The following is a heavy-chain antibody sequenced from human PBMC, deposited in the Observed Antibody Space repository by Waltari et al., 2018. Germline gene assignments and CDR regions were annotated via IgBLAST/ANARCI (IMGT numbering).Heavy chain of an antibody. D-gene: IGHD2-15*01. CDR1: GFSLSDYG. V-gene: IGHV3-7*01. Sequence: EVQMVESGGGLVQPGGSLRLSCVGSGFSLSDYGMSWVRQAPGRGLEWLGNIKGDGTETSYVDSVKGRFIISRDNARNTLFLQMNNLGAGDTAVFYCARQGGWTFDIWGQGTVVTVSS. J-gene: IGHJ3*02. CDR2: IKGDGTET. CDR3: ARQGGWTFDI.